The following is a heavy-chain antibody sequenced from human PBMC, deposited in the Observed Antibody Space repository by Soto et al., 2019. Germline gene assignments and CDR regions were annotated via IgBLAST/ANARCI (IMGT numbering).Heavy chain of an antibody. CDR3: ARVVPDGYSDY. CDR2: IYYSGST. CDR1: GGSISYYY. Sequence: SETLSLTCTASGGSISYYYWSWIRQPPGKGLEWIGYIYYSGSTSYNPSLKSRVTIPVDTSKNQFSLKLSSVTAADTAVYYCARVVPDGYSDYWGQGTLVTVSS. J-gene: IGHJ4*02. V-gene: IGHV4-59*01.